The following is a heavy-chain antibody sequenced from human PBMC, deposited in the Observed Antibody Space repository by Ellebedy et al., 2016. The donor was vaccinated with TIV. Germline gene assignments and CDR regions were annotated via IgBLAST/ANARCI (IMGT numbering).Heavy chain of an antibody. Sequence: GESLKISCKGSGYSFPTYWISWVRQMPGQGLEWMGKIDPTDSYTNYSPSFQGHVTISVDRSIGTAYLQWGSLKASDTAMYYCARHRSRYFDWFESWGQGTLVTVSS. CDR2: IDPTDSYT. CDR3: ARHRSRYFDWFES. D-gene: IGHD3-9*01. J-gene: IGHJ5*01. V-gene: IGHV5-10-1*01. CDR1: GYSFPTYW.